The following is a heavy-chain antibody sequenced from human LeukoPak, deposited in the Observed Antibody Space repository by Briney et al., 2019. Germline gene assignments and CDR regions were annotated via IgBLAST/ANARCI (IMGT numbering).Heavy chain of an antibody. D-gene: IGHD2-2*01. CDR1: GFTFSSYS. J-gene: IGHJ5*02. CDR3: ARSVLGYCSSTSCHNWFDP. CDR2: ISSSSSYI. V-gene: IGHV3-21*06. Sequence: PGGSLRLSCAASGFTFSSYSMNWIRQAPGKGLEWVSSISSSSSYIYYADSVKGRFTISRDNAKNSLYLQMNSLRAEDTAVYYCARSVLGYCSSTSCHNWFDPWGQGTLVTVS.